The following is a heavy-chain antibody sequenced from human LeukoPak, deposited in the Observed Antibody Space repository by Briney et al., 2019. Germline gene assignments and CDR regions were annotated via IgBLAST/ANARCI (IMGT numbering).Heavy chain of an antibody. D-gene: IGHD4-17*01. CDR1: GGSISSGDYY. CDR3: ARGVRLPWFDP. Sequence: SQILSLTCTVSGGSISSGDYYWSWIRQPPGKGLEWIGYIYYSGSTYYNPSLKSRVTISVDTSKNQFSLKLGSVTAADTAVYYCARGVRLPWFDPWGQGTLVTVSS. CDR2: IYYSGST. V-gene: IGHV4-30-4*01. J-gene: IGHJ5*02.